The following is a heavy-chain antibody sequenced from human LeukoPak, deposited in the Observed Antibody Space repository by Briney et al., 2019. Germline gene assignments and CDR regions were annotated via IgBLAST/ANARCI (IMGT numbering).Heavy chain of an antibody. CDR2: ISYDGSNK. V-gene: IGHV3-30-3*01. D-gene: IGHD3-10*01. CDR1: GFTFSSYA. Sequence: GGSLRLSCAASGFTFSSYAMHWVRQAPGKGLEWVAVISYDGSNKYYVDSVKGRFTISRDNSKNTLYLQMNSLRAEDTAVYYCARDRDYYGSGSYYPGLDYWGQGTLVTVSS. J-gene: IGHJ4*02. CDR3: ARDRDYYGSGSYYPGLDY.